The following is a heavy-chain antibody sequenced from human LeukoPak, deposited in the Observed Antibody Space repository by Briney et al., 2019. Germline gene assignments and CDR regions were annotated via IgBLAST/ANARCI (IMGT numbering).Heavy chain of an antibody. V-gene: IGHV1-18*01. J-gene: IGHJ4*02. D-gene: IGHD1-26*01. CDR3: ARDLIPYGGSYYVVDY. CDR1: GYTFTSYG. CDR2: ISAYNGNT. Sequence: ASVKVSCKASGYTFTSYGISWVRQAPGQGLEWMGWISAYNGNTNYAQKLQGRVTMTRDTSKSTAYMELRSLRSDDTAVYYCARDLIPYGGSYYVVDYWGQGTLVTVYS.